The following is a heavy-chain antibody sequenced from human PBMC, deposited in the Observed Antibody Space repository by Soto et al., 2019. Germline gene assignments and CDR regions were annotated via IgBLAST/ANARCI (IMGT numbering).Heavy chain of an antibody. CDR1: GFTFSSYD. CDR2: VSYDGNDK. Sequence: QVQLVESGGGVVQPGRSLRLSCAASGFTFSSYDMHWVRQGPGEGLEWVAFVSYDGNDKYSADSVKGRFTISRDNSKNTVYLQMSSLRAEDTAVYYCATTRTIGTPEFAYWGQGTLVTVSS. D-gene: IGHD1-1*01. V-gene: IGHV3-30*03. CDR3: ATTRTIGTPEFAY. J-gene: IGHJ4*02.